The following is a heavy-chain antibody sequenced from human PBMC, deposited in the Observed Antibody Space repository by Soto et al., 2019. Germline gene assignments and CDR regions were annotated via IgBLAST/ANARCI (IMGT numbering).Heavy chain of an antibody. J-gene: IGHJ6*02. CDR1: GFSLSTGGMG. Sequence: SGPTLVNPTQTLTLTCTFSGFSLSTGGMGVGWIRQPPGKALEWLALIYWDDDKRYSPSLKSRLTIAKDTSKNQVVLTMTNMDPVDTATYYCVHSRCGGDCLQSYSSHYYYGMDVWGQGT. D-gene: IGHD2-21*02. CDR2: IYWDDDK. V-gene: IGHV2-5*02. CDR3: VHSRCGGDCLQSYSSHYYYGMDV.